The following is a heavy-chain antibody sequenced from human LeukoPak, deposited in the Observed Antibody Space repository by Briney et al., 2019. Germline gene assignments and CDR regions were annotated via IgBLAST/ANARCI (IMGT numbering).Heavy chain of an antibody. Sequence: PGGSLRLSCAAPGFAFNSFAMNWARQAPGKGLEWVSSISNSDGSSHYADFVKGRFTISRDNSKNTLHLQMNSLRAEDTAVYYCAKSLGVGGYTRYKGFDQWGQGTLVTVSS. CDR1: GFAFNSFA. CDR3: AKSLGVGGYTRYKGFDQ. CDR2: ISNSDGSS. D-gene: IGHD3-16*02. J-gene: IGHJ4*02. V-gene: IGHV3-23*01.